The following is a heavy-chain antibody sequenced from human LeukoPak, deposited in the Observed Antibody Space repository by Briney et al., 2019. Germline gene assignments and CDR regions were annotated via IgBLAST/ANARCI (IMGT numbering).Heavy chain of an antibody. J-gene: IGHJ4*02. CDR1: GFTFSTYH. CDR3: ARENYADSGGVDS. V-gene: IGHV3-33*01. CDR2: MWFHGNHK. D-gene: IGHD4-17*01. Sequence: PGGSLRLSCAASGFTFSTYHMHWVRQPPAKGLNWGAVMWFHGNHKDYAASVRGRFAISRDNSKNTLYLEMNNLKPEDTAVYYCARENYADSGGVDSWGQGTLVTVSS.